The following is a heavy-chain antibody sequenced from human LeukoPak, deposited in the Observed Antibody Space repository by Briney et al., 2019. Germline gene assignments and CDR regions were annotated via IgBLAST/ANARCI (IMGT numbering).Heavy chain of an antibody. D-gene: IGHD3-22*01. CDR2: IYYSGST. Sequence: SETLSLTCTVPGGSISSGDYYWSWIRQPPGKGLEWLGYIYYSGSTYYNPSLKSRVTISVDTSKNQFSLKLSSVTAADTAVYYCARVREDSSGYYDWYFDLWGRGTLVTVSS. CDR1: GGSISSGDYY. J-gene: IGHJ2*01. V-gene: IGHV4-30-4*01. CDR3: ARVREDSSGYYDWYFDL.